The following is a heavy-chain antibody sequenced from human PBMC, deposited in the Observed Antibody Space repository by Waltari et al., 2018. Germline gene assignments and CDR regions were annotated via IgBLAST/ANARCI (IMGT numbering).Heavy chain of an antibody. CDR2: INSDGSRT. D-gene: IGHD3-22*01. CDR1: GFTFSSYW. Sequence: EVQLVESGGGLVQPGGSMRLSCAASGFTFSSYWMHWVRQGPGKGLVWVSHINSDGSRTRYADSVKGRFTISRDNAKNTLYLQMNSLRAEDTAVYYCAREGSDSSGYYYGAFDYWGQGILVTVSP. J-gene: IGHJ4*02. CDR3: AREGSDSSGYYYGAFDY. V-gene: IGHV3-74*01.